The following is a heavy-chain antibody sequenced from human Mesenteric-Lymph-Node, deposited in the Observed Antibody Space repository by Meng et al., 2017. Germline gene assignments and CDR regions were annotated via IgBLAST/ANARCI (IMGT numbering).Heavy chain of an antibody. CDR3: TAERFGEFQDWFDP. Sequence: HLQASGSVLMTPSHTRSLTCGVSGASISSGGYYWSWIRQHPGKGLEWIGYIYYSGSTYYNPSLKSRVTISVDTSKNQFSLKLSSVTAADTAVYYCTAERFGEFQDWFDPWGQGTLVTVSS. J-gene: IGHJ5*02. CDR2: IYYSGST. V-gene: IGHV4-31*11. D-gene: IGHD3-10*01. CDR1: GASISSGGYY.